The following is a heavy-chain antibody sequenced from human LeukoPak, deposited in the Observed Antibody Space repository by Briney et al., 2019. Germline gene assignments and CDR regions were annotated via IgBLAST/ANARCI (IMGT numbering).Heavy chain of an antibody. CDR1: GFTFSSYA. V-gene: IGHV3-30-3*01. CDR2: ISYDGSNK. CDR3: ARDRVVPAAIIPHDAFDI. Sequence: GGSLRLSCAASGFTFSSYAMHWVRQAPGKGPEWVAVISYDGSNKYYADSVKGRFTISRDNSKNTLFLQMNSLRAEDTAVYYCARDRVVPAAIIPHDAFDIWGQGTMVTVSS. D-gene: IGHD2-2*01. J-gene: IGHJ3*02.